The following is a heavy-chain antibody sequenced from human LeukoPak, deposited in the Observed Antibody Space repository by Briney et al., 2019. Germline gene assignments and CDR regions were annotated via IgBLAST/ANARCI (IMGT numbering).Heavy chain of an antibody. CDR1: GFTFSSYA. D-gene: IGHD3-3*01. V-gene: IGHV3-23*01. CDR2: ISGSGGST. CDR3: ANPPNPLYYDFWSGWGGYYYMDV. J-gene: IGHJ6*03. Sequence: GGSLRLSCAASGFTFSSYAMSWVRQAPGKGLEWVSAISGSGGSTYYADSVKGRFTISRDNSKNTLYLQMNSLRAEDTAVYYCANPPNPLYYDFWSGWGGYYYMDVWGKGTTVTVSS.